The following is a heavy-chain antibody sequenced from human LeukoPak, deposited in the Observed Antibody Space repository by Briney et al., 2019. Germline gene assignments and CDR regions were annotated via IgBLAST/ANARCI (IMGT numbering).Heavy chain of an antibody. CDR1: GGSLSSGDYY. CDR2: IYYSGST. CDR3: AGSSGWYVDY. Sequence: SQTLSLTCTVSGGSLSSGDYYWGWIRQPPGKGLEWIGYIYYSGSTYYNPSLKSRVTISVDTSKNQFSLKLSSVTAADTAVYYCAGSSGWYVDYWGQGTLVTVSS. J-gene: IGHJ4*02. D-gene: IGHD6-19*01. V-gene: IGHV4-30-4*08.